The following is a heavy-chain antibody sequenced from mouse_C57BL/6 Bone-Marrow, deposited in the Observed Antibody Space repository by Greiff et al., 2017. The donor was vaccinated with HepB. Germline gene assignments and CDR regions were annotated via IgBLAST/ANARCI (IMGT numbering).Heavy chain of an antibody. CDR3: ARNYYDYGRPYFDY. CDR1: GFSLTSYG. V-gene: IGHV2-2*01. J-gene: IGHJ2*01. CDR2: IWSGGST. D-gene: IGHD2-4*01. Sequence: VQVVESGPGLVQPSQSLSITCTVSGFSLTSYGVHWVRQSPGKGLEWLGVIWSGGSTDYNAAFISRLSISKDNSKSQVFFKMNSLQADDTAIYYCARNYYDYGRPYFDYWGQGTTLTVSS.